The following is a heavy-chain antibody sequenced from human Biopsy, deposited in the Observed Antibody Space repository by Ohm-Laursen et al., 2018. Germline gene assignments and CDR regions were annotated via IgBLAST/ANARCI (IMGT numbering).Heavy chain of an antibody. Sequence: TLSLTCSVYGESFNGCYWSWIRQPPGKGLEWIGEINHSGRTNYNPSLKSRVTISVDTSKNQFSLKVRSVTAADTAVYYCVRGVDYYDPYHYYALDVWGQGTTVTVSS. CDR1: GESFNGCY. D-gene: IGHD3-22*01. J-gene: IGHJ6*02. V-gene: IGHV4-34*01. CDR2: INHSGRT. CDR3: VRGVDYYDPYHYYALDV.